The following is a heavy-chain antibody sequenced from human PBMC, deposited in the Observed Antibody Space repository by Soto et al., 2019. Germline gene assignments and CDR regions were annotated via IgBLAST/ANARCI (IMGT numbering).Heavy chain of an antibody. CDR2: ISSGAAYI. D-gene: IGHD1-26*01. V-gene: IGHV3-21*01. Sequence: EVQVVESGGGLVKPGGSLTLSCNFTFSLYSMNWVRQAPGKGLEWVASISSGAAYIKYADSVQGRFTISRDNAKSSVSLQMSSLRVEDTAVYFCTREEGGSYDSWFHPWGQGTQVTVSA. CDR3: TREEGGSYDSWFHP. J-gene: IGHJ5*02. CDR1: FTFSLYS.